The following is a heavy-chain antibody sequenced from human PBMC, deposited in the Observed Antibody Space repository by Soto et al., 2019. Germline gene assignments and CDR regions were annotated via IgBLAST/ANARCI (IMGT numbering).Heavy chain of an antibody. Sequence: PGGSLRLSCAASGFTFSSYAMSWVRQAPGKGREWVSAIRGSGGSTYYADSVKGRFTISRDNSKNTLYLQMNSLRAEDTAVYYCAKDQPVTGYFQHWGQGTLVNVSS. D-gene: IGHD4-4*01. V-gene: IGHV3-23*01. J-gene: IGHJ1*01. CDR2: IRGSGGST. CDR1: GFTFSSYA. CDR3: AKDQPVTGYFQH.